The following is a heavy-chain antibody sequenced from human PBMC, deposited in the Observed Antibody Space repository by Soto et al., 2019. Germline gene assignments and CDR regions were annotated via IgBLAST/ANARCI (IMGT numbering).Heavy chain of an antibody. CDR1: GFTFSTYA. D-gene: IGHD4-4*01. CDR3: AKGGFYSNYGDYFDY. CDR2: LSNSGGST. Sequence: GGSLRLSCAASGFTFSTYAMNWVRQAPGKGLEWVSNLSNSGGSTYYADSVKGRFTISRDNSKNTVYLQMNSLRVEDTAIYYRAKGGFYSNYGDYFDYWGQGTLVTVSS. V-gene: IGHV3-23*01. J-gene: IGHJ4*02.